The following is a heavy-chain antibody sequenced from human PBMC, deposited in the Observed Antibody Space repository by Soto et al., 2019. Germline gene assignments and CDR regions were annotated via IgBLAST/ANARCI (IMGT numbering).Heavy chain of an antibody. CDR3: ARCRLGNYYLDSSGYYVPTFDS. Sequence: SETLSLTCTVSGGSISSYYWSWIRQPPGKGLEWIGYIYYSGSTNYNPSLESRVTISVDTSKNQFSLKLSSVTAADTAVYYCARCRLGNYYLDSSGYYVPTFDSWGQGTLVTVSS. J-gene: IGHJ4*02. CDR2: IYYSGST. CDR1: GGSISSYY. D-gene: IGHD3-22*01. V-gene: IGHV4-59*01.